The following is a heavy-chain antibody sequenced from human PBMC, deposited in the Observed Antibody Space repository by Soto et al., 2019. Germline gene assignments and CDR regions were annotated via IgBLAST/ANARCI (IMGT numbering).Heavy chain of an antibody. CDR3: ARGQFQKRRQLVTGYYYYYVMDV. CDR2: INHSGST. J-gene: IGHJ6*04. Sequence: QVQLQQWGAGLLKPSETLSLTCAVYGGSFSGYYWSWIRQPPGKGLEWIGEINHSGSTNYNPSLMSRVTIAVDASKNQCSLKLSSVNAADKAVYYCARGQFQKRRQLVTGYYYYYVMDVWGKGTTVTVSS. D-gene: IGHD6-6*01. CDR1: GGSFSGYY. V-gene: IGHV4-34*01.